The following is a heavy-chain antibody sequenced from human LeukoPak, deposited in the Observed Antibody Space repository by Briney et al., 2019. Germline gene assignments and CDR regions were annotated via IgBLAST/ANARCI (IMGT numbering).Heavy chain of an antibody. Sequence: GGSLRLSCAASGFTFSSYWMSWVRQAPGKGLEWVANIKQDGSEKYYVDSVKGRFTISRDNAKNSLYLQMNSLRAEDTAVYYRARDRGVVPAALEFDYWGQGTLVTVSS. D-gene: IGHD2-2*01. CDR2: IKQDGSEK. V-gene: IGHV3-7*01. CDR3: ARDRGVVPAALEFDY. CDR1: GFTFSSYW. J-gene: IGHJ4*02.